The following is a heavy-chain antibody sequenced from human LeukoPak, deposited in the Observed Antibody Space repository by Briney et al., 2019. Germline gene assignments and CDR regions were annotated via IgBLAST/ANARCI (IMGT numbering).Heavy chain of an antibody. J-gene: IGHJ6*03. CDR1: GGSISSTIYY. Sequence: PSETLSLTCTVSGGSISSTIYYWGWIRQPPGKGLEWIGSIYSSGSTYYNPSLKSRVTISVDTSKNQFSLKLSSVTAADTAVHYCARHFSSYYYYMDVWGKGTTVTVSS. CDR2: IYSSGST. V-gene: IGHV4-39*01. D-gene: IGHD3-3*02. CDR3: ARHFSSYYYYMDV.